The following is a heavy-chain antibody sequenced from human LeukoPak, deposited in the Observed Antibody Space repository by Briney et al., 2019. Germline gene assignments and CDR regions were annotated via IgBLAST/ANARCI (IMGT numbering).Heavy chain of an antibody. D-gene: IGHD1-26*01. CDR1: GFTFSSYA. CDR2: IGGSGGST. J-gene: IGHJ4*02. CDR3: AKEGRGGSYFDY. Sequence: PGGSLRLSCAASGFTFSSYAMSWVRQAPGKGLEWVSAIGGSGGSTYYADSVKGRFTISRDNSKNTLYLQMNSLRAEDTAVYYYAKEGRGGSYFDYWGQGTLVTVSS. V-gene: IGHV3-23*01.